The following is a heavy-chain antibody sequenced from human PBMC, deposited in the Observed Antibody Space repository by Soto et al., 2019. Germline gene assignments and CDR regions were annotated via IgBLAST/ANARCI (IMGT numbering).Heavy chain of an antibody. CDR1: GDSINNGYW. J-gene: IGHJ6*02. D-gene: IGHD6-19*01. CDR2: KHHSGST. V-gene: IGHV4-4*02. CDR3: ASSSGWWRLDV. Sequence: QVQLQESGPGLVKPSGTLSLTCGVSGDSINNGYWWTWVRQPPGKGRQWIGEKHHSGSTNYNMSLKSRGSISLEKSKNQFSLNLSSVTAADTAVYFCASSSGWWRLDVWGQGTTVTVSS.